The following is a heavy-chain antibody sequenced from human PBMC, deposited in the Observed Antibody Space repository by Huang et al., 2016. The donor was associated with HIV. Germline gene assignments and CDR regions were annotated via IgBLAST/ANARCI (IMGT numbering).Heavy chain of an antibody. CDR1: GGTFSKYA. J-gene: IGHJ4*02. Sequence: QVQLVQSGAEVKTPGSSVKVSCKASGGTFSKYAISWVRQAPGQGLEWMGGISPMFGTPNYARKFQGGVTITADDSTSTTYVEVSSLRSEDTALYYCARGQLGSYGDYDVLYWGQGTLVTVSS. V-gene: IGHV1-69*13. CDR2: ISPMFGTP. CDR3: ARGQLGSYGDYDVLY. D-gene: IGHD4-17*01.